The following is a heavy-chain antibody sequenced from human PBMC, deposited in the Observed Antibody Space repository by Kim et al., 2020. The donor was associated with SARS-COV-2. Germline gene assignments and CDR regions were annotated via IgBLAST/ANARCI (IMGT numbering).Heavy chain of an antibody. J-gene: IGHJ4*02. Sequence: NPSLKSRVTISVDTSKNQFSLKLSSVTAADTAVYYCAREVRGANWYYFDYWGQGTLVTVSS. CDR3: AREVRGANWYYFDY. V-gene: IGHV4-39*07. D-gene: IGHD3-10*01.